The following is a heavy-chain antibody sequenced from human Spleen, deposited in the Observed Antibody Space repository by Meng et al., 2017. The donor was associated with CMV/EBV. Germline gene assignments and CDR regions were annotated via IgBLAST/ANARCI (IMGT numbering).Heavy chain of an antibody. Sequence: ASVKVSCKASRYTFNTYGITWVRQAPGQVLECVGWISPYNGNTNYAQKFRGRGTMTTDTSTSSAYMELRSLRFDDTAVYYSARMGRNKYGEDNWFDPWGQGTLVTV. CDR2: ISPYNGNT. CDR1: RYTFNTYG. V-gene: IGHV1-18*01. CDR3: ARMGRNKYGEDNWFDP. J-gene: IGHJ5*02. D-gene: IGHD7-27*01.